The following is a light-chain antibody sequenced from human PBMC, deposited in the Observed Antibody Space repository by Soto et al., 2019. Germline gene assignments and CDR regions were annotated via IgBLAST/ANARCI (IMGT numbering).Light chain of an antibody. Sequence: QSVLTQPPSASGTPGQRVTISCSGSSSNIGSNYVYWYKQLTGTVPQLLIYRNSERPSGVPDRFSGSKSVTSASLAISGRRSEDEADYYCAAWDDSLSGVVFGGGTKLTFL. CDR2: RNS. J-gene: IGLJ2*01. CDR3: AAWDDSLSGVV. CDR1: SSNIGSNY. V-gene: IGLV1-47*01.